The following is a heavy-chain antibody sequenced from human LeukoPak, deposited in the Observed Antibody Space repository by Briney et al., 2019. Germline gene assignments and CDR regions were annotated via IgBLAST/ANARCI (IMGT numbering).Heavy chain of an antibody. CDR1: GFTFSSHW. D-gene: IGHD6-13*01. CDR2: INKDGSEQ. J-gene: IGHJ4*02. CDR3: TRGGATSSWYWFF. Sequence: GGSLRLSCAASGFTFSSHWMTWVRQAPGKGPEWVASINKDGSEQYYVDSAKGRFTISRYNAKNSLSLQVSSLRAEDTAVYYCTRGGATSSWYWFFWGQGTLGTVSS. V-gene: IGHV3-7*01.